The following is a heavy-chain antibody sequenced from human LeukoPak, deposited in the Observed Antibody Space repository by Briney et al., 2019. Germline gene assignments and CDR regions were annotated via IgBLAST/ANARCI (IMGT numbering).Heavy chain of an antibody. D-gene: IGHD6-19*01. CDR1: GGSFSGYY. V-gene: IGHV4-34*01. Sequence: PSETLSLTCAVYGGSFSGYYWSWIRQPPGKGLEWIGEINHSGSTNYNPSLKSRVTISVDTSKNQFSLKLSSVTAADTAVYYCAREHSRGWYQGYWGQGTLVTVSS. CDR3: AREHSRGWYQGY. J-gene: IGHJ4*02. CDR2: INHSGST.